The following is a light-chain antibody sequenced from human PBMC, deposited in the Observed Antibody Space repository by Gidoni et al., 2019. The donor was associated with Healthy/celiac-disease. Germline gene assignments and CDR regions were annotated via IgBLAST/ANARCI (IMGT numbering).Light chain of an antibody. V-gene: IGKV3-20*01. CDR2: GAS. CDR3: QQYGSSPRVT. CDR1: QSVSSSY. J-gene: IGKJ4*01. Sequence: MVLTQSPGTLSLSPGERATLSCRASQSVSSSYLAWYQQKPGQAPRLLIYGASSRATGIPDRFSGSGSGTDFTLTISRLEPEDFAVYYCQQYGSSPRVTFGGGTKVEIK.